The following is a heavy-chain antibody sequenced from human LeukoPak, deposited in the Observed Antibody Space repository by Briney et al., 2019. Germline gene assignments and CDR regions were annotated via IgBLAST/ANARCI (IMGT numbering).Heavy chain of an antibody. D-gene: IGHD1-26*01. CDR3: ARIRSGSYNWFDP. J-gene: IGHJ5*02. CDR1: GGSISSGGYY. CDR2: IYTSGST. V-gene: IGHV4-61*02. Sequence: SQTLSLTCAVSGGSISSGGYYWSWIRQPAGKGLEWIGRIYTSGSTNYNPSLKSRVTMSVDTSKNQFSLKLSSVTAADTAVYYCARIRSGSYNWFDPWGQGTLVTVSS.